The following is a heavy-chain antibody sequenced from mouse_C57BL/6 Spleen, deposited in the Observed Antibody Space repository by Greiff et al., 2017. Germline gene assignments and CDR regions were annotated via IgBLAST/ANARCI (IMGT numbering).Heavy chain of an antibody. CDR1: GYAFTSSG. D-gene: IGHD2-2*01. Sequence: VQLQQSGPELVKPGASVKLSCKASGYAFTSSGMSWVKQRPGQGLAWIGGIYPRGGYTNYNEKFKGKATLTADKSSSTAYMQLRSLTSDDSAVYFCARRGHGYDGLDYWGQGTLVTVS. CDR2: IYPRGGYT. V-gene: IGHV1-82*01. CDR3: ARRGHGYDGLDY. J-gene: IGHJ3*01.